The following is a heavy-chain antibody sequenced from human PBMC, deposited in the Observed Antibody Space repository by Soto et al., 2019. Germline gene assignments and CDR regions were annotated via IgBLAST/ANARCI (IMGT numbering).Heavy chain of an antibody. CDR3: ARDRYYGSGSRFDY. Sequence: QVQLVQSGAEVKKPGSSVKVSCKASGGTFSSYTISWVRQAPGQGLEWMGRIIPILGIANYAQKFQGRVTIAAEKSTSTAYMELSSLRSEDAAVYYWARDRYYGSGSRFDYWGQGTLVNVSS. V-gene: IGHV1-69*08. CDR2: IIPILGIA. J-gene: IGHJ4*02. D-gene: IGHD3-10*01. CDR1: GGTFSSYT.